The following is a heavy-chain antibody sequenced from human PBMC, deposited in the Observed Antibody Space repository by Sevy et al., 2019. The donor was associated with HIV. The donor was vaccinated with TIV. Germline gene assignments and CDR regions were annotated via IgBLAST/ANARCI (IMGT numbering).Heavy chain of an antibody. CDR3: ARDGRIDSRFSHFDY. V-gene: IGHV3-7*01. J-gene: IGHJ4*02. D-gene: IGHD3-22*01. Sequence: GGSLRLSCAASGFKFNAYWMSWVRQAPGKGLEWVANIKQDESERFYVDSVKGRFTISRDNAKNSLYLQMNSLRVEDTAVYYCARDGRIDSRFSHFDYWGPGTLVTVSS. CDR2: IKQDESER. CDR1: GFKFNAYW.